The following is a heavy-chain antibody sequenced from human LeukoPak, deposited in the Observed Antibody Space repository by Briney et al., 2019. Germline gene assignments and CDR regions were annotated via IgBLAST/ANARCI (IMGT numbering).Heavy chain of an antibody. CDR2: IYPGDSDT. Sequence: GESPKISCKGSGYSFTSYWIGWVRQMPGKGLEWMGIIYPGDSDTRYSPSFQGQVTISADKSISTAYLQWSSLKASDTAMYYCARSRNWYYDSSGYFFDYWGQGTLVTVSS. CDR1: GYSFTSYW. V-gene: IGHV5-51*01. D-gene: IGHD3-22*01. J-gene: IGHJ4*02. CDR3: ARSRNWYYDSSGYFFDY.